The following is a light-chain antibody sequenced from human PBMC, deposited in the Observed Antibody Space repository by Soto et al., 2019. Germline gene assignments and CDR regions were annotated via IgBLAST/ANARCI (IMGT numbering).Light chain of an antibody. Sequence: QSALTQPASVSGSPGQSITISCTGTSSDVGSYNLVSWYQQHPGKAPKLMIYEVSKRPSGVSNRFSGSKSGNTASLTISGLQAEDEAEYYCCSYAGSTPYVFGTGTKVTVL. CDR2: EVS. CDR1: SSDVGSYNL. J-gene: IGLJ1*01. CDR3: CSYAGSTPYV. V-gene: IGLV2-23*02.